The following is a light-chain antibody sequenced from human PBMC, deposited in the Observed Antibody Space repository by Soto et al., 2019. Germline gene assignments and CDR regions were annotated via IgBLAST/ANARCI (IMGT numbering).Light chain of an antibody. CDR2: AAF. J-gene: IGKJ4*01. V-gene: IGKV1-6*01. Sequence: PSCLSASVGDRVTITCQASQDIRNYLGWYQQKPGKAPKLLIYAAFRLESGVPSSFSGSGAGTDYNLTISSLQPEDFATDYCLQDFDFTFTFGGGTKVDIK. CDR1: QDIRNY. CDR3: LQDFDFTFT.